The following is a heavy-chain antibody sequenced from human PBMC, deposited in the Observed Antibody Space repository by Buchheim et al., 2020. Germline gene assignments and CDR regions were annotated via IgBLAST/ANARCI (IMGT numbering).Heavy chain of an antibody. J-gene: IGHJ6*02. V-gene: IGHV4-34*01. CDR1: GGSFSGYY. CDR2: INHSGST. CDR3: ARGTGFYYYGSGSYQPYYYYGMDV. D-gene: IGHD3-10*01. Sequence: QVQLQQWGAGLLKPSETLSLTCAVYGGSFSGYYWSWIRQPPGKGLEWIGEINHSGSTNYNPSLKSRVTISVDTSKNQFSLKLSSVTAADTAVYYCARGTGFYYYGSGSYQPYYYYGMDVWGQGTT.